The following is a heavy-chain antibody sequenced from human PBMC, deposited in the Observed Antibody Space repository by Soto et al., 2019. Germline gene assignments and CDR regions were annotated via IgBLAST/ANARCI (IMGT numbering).Heavy chain of an antibody. D-gene: IGHD1-26*01. CDR1: GGSISSYY. J-gene: IGHJ3*02. CDR3: ARHTEVGANDAFDI. Sequence: SETLSLTCTVSGGSISSYYWSWIRQPPGKGLEWIGYIYYSGSTNYNPSLKSRVTISVDTSKNQFSLKLSSVTAADTAVYYCARHTEVGANDAFDIWGQGTMVTVSS. CDR2: IYYSGST. V-gene: IGHV4-59*08.